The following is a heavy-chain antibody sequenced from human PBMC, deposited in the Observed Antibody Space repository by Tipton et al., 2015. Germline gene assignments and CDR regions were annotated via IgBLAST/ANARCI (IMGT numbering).Heavy chain of an antibody. D-gene: IGHD2-15*01. CDR2: IFHRGDT. J-gene: IGHJ4*02. CDR1: GYSISSGYY. Sequence: LRLSCDVSGYSISSGYYWGWIRQPPGKGLEWIGSIFHRGDTNYNPSLKSRVTISVDTSKNQFSLKLSSVTAADTAVYYCADPLYCSGGGCYPSGYWGQGTLVTVSS. CDR3: ADPLYCSGGGCYPSGY. V-gene: IGHV4-38-2*01.